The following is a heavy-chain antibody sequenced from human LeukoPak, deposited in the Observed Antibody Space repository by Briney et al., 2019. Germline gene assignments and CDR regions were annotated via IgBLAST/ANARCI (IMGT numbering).Heavy chain of an antibody. Sequence: GGSLRLSCAASGFTFSSYAMHWVRQAPGKGLEWVAVISYDGSNKYYADSVKGRFTISRDNSKNTLYLQMNNLRAEDTAVYYCARDLRVLEMATIGYWGQGTLVTVSS. V-gene: IGHV3-30-3*01. CDR2: ISYDGSNK. J-gene: IGHJ4*02. CDR1: GFTFSSYA. CDR3: ARDLRVLEMATIGY. D-gene: IGHD5-24*01.